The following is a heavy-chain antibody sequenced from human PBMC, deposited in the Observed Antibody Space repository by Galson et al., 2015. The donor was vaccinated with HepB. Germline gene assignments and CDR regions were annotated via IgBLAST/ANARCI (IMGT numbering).Heavy chain of an antibody. D-gene: IGHD6-19*01. CDR3: ARVGGSGWYRHEPRNYYGMDV. Sequence: SLRLSCAASGFTFSSYSMNWVRQAPGKGLEWVSSISSSSSYIYYADSVKGRFTISRDNAKNSLYLQMNSLRAEDTAVYYCARVGGSGWYRHEPRNYYGMDVWGQGTTVTVSS. CDR1: GFTFSSYS. CDR2: ISSSSSYI. J-gene: IGHJ6*02. V-gene: IGHV3-21*01.